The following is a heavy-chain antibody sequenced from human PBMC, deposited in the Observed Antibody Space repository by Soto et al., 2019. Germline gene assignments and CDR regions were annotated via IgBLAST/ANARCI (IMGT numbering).Heavy chain of an antibody. V-gene: IGHV3-30-3*01. CDR1: GFAFNSHS. J-gene: IGHJ6*02. D-gene: IGHD3-22*01. CDR3: VSRDSSTSYSNFDYYGLDV. Sequence: PGGSLRLSCAASGFAFNSHSMHWVRQAPGKGLEWVAVISNDGTKKFYADSVKGRFSVSRDNSNDTLFLQVDSLRVEDTATYYYVSRDSSTSYSNFDYYGLDVWGQGTTVTVSS. CDR2: ISNDGTKK.